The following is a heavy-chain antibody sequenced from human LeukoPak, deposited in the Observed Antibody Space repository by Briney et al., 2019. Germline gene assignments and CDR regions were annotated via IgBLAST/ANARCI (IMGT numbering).Heavy chain of an antibody. D-gene: IGHD1-26*01. CDR2: IYYSRST. J-gene: IGHJ4*02. V-gene: IGHV4-59*01. CDR3: AGGSYSVHQ. Sequence: SETLSLSCTLSGGSISSYYLSWIRQPPGKGLEWIGYIYYSRSTNYNPPLKSRVTISVHRSKNQFSLKLSSVTAADTAVYYSAGGSYSVHQWRQGTLVTVSS. CDR1: GGSISSYY.